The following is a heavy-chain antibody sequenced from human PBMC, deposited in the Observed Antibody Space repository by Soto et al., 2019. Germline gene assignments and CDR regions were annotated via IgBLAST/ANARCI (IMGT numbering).Heavy chain of an antibody. Sequence: QGQLVQSGAEVKKPGSSVNVSCKASGGSFRTYAINWVRQAPGQGLEWMGGIIPMLAAPTYAQKLQGRLTITEDESTTTVYMELSRLTSEDTAVYYCARVGPPSPSVIWFFDLWGRGTLVTVSS. J-gene: IGHJ2*01. D-gene: IGHD2-21*01. V-gene: IGHV1-69*01. CDR3: ARVGPPSPSVIWFFDL. CDR1: GGSFRTYA. CDR2: IIPMLAAP.